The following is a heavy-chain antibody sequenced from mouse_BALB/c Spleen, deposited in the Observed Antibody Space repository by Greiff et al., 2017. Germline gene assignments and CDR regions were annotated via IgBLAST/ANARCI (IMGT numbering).Heavy chain of an antibody. J-gene: IGHJ4*01. CDR1: GFTFSSYA. CDR3: ATSTMITTGYAMDY. D-gene: IGHD2-4*01. CDR2: ISSGGSYT. Sequence: EVMLVESGGGLVKPGGSLKLSCAASGFTFSSYAMSWVRQSPEKRLEWVAEISSGGSYTYYPDTVTGRFTISRDNAKNTLYLEMSSLRSEDTAMYYCATSTMITTGYAMDYWGQGTSVTVSS. V-gene: IGHV5-9-4*01.